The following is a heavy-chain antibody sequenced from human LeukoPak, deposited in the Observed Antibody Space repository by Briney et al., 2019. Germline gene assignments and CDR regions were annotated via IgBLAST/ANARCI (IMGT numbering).Heavy chain of an antibody. V-gene: IGHV4-61*02. CDR1: GGSISSGSYY. J-gene: IGHJ4*02. CDR3: ARGAGWFGELLHDY. D-gene: IGHD3-10*01. CDR2: IYTSGST. Sequence: PSETLSLTCTVSGGSISSGSYYWSWIRQPAGKGLEWIGRIYTSGSTNYNPSLKSRVTISVDTSKNQFSLELSSVTAADTAVYYCARGAGWFGELLHDYWGQGTLVTVSS.